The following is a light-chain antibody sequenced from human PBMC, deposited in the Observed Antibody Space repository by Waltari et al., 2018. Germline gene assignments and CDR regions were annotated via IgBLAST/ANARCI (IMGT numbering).Light chain of an antibody. CDR1: SSDVGGYIY. V-gene: IGLV2-14*01. J-gene: IGLJ3*02. CDR2: EVS. CDR3: SSYTSSSTRV. Sequence: QSALTQPASVSGSPGQSITISCTGTSSDVGGYIYVSWYQQHPGKAPKLLIYEVSNRPPGVSTRFSGSNAGNTASLTISGLQAEDEADYYCSSYTSSSTRVFGGGTKLTVL.